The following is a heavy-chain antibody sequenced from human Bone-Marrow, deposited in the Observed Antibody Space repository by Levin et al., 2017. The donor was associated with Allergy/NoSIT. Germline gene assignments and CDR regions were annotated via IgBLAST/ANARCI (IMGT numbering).Heavy chain of an antibody. CDR2: INHSGST. V-gene: IGHV4-34*01. CDR1: GGSFSGYY. J-gene: IGHJ4*02. Sequence: SETLSLTCAVYGGSFSGYYWSWIRQPPGKGLEWIGEINHSGSTNYNPSLKSRVTISVDTSKNQFSLKLSSVTAADTAVYYCAIPVGYSSGWYGYFDYWGQGTLVTVSS. CDR3: AIPVGYSSGWYGYFDY. D-gene: IGHD6-19*01.